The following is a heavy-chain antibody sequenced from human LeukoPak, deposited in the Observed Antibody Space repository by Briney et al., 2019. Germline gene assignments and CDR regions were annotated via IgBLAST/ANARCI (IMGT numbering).Heavy chain of an antibody. Sequence: GGSLRLSCAASGFTFSSYAMYWVRQAPGKGLEWVTLISYDGSNKHYADSVKGRFTISRDNSKNTLELQLNSLRTEDTAVYYCASPMYSSSSHHYYYGMDVWGQGTTVIVSS. J-gene: IGHJ6*02. CDR1: GFTFSSYA. CDR3: ASPMYSSSSHHYYYGMDV. D-gene: IGHD6-6*01. V-gene: IGHV3-30-3*01. CDR2: ISYDGSNK.